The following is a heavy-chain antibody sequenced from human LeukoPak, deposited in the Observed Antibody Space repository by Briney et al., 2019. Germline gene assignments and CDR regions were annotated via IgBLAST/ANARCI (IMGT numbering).Heavy chain of an antibody. Sequence: GGSLRLSCAASGFTFSNYEMNWVRQAPGKGLEWVSYISSSGSTIYYADSVKGRFTISRDNAKNSLYLQMNSLRAEDTAVYYCAQIYTYGSSQFDYWGQGTLVTVCS. CDR2: ISSSGSTI. CDR3: AQIYTYGSSQFDY. J-gene: IGHJ4*02. CDR1: GFTFSNYE. D-gene: IGHD5-18*01. V-gene: IGHV3-48*03.